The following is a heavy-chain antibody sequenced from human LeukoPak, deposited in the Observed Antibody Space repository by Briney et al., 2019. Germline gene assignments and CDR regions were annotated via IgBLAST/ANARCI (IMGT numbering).Heavy chain of an antibody. Sequence: PSETLSLTCAVYGGSFSGYYWSWIRQPPGKGLEWIGEINHSGSTNYNPSLKSRVTISVDTSKKQFSLKLSSVTAADTAVYYCARDSASRSYARSGRDRRIDYWGQGTLVTVSS. V-gene: IGHV4-34*01. D-gene: IGHD1-26*01. CDR1: GGSFSGYY. CDR2: INHSGST. CDR3: ARDSASRSYARSGRDRRIDY. J-gene: IGHJ4*02.